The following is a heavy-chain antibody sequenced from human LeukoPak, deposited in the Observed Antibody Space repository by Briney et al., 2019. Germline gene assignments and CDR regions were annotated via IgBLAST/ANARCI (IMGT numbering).Heavy chain of an antibody. CDR3: ARGGRGSTSWLRFDYYYMDV. Sequence: GGSLRLSCAASGFTFSSYSMNWVRQAPGKGLEWVSSISSSSSYIYYADSVKGRFTISRDNAKNSLYLQMNSLRAEDTAVYYCARGGRGSTSWLRFDYYYMDVWGKGTTVTVSS. CDR1: GFTFSSYS. D-gene: IGHD5-12*01. J-gene: IGHJ6*03. V-gene: IGHV3-21*01. CDR2: ISSSSSYI.